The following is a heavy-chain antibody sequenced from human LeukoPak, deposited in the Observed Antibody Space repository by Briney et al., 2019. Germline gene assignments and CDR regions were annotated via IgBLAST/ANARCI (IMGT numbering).Heavy chain of an antibody. CDR3: ARRIYSSSWYQSNWFDP. CDR2: IYYSGST. CDR1: GGPISSSSYY. V-gene: IGHV4-39*01. D-gene: IGHD6-13*01. J-gene: IGHJ5*02. Sequence: SETLSLTCTVSGGPISSSSYYWGWIRQPPGKGLEWIGSIYYSGSTYYNPSLKGRVTISVDTSKNQFSLKLSSVTAADTAVYYCARRIYSSSWYQSNWFDPWGQGTLVTVSS.